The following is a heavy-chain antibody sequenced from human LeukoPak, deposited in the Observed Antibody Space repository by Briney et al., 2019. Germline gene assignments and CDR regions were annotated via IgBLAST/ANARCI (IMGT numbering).Heavy chain of an antibody. Sequence: GGSLRLSCEASGFTFDSYWMSWVRQAPGKGLEWVANIKHDGSEKYYVDSVKGRFTISRDNAKNSLYLQMNSLRAEDTAVYYCARGGGGADYWGQGTLVTVSS. CDR1: GFTFDSYW. V-gene: IGHV3-7*01. CDR2: IKHDGSEK. J-gene: IGHJ4*02. D-gene: IGHD3-16*01. CDR3: ARGGGGADY.